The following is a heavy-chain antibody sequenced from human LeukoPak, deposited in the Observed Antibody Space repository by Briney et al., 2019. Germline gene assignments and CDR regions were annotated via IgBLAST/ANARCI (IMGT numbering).Heavy chain of an antibody. V-gene: IGHV3-33*01. CDR1: GFDLSAYN. D-gene: IGHD3-22*01. CDR2: IWYNVTIK. Sequence: GGSLRLSCATSGFDLSAYNMHWVRHTPGKWLEWVAIIWYNVTIKSYADSVMGRFIVSRDNCKNTVYLQMNSLRVEDAAVYYCTRDDNYDSSGFYHYFVYWGQGTLVTVSS. J-gene: IGHJ4*02. CDR3: TRDDNYDSSGFYHYFVY.